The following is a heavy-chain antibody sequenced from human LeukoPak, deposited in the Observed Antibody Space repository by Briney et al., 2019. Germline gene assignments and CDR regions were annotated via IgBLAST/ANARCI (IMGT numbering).Heavy chain of an antibody. J-gene: IGHJ4*02. Sequence: GGSLRLSCVASGFTLSTYWMHWVRQAPGKGLVWVSRINSDGGATSYADSVMVRFTISRDSAKNTLYLQMNSLRPEDTAVYYCARGNKWPFDSWGQGALVTVSS. CDR1: GFTLSTYW. CDR2: INSDGGAT. CDR3: ARGNKWPFDS. D-gene: IGHD2/OR15-2a*01. V-gene: IGHV3-74*01.